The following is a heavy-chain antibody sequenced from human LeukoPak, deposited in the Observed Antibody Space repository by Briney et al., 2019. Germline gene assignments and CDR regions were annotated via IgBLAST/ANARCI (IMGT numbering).Heavy chain of an antibody. Sequence: GGSLRLSCAASGFTFSSYEMNWVRQAPGKGLEWVSYIDSSGSTIHYADSVKGRFTISRDNAKNSLYLQMNSLRAEDTALYYCAKDDRQYYYGSGSYYNFDYWGQGTLVTVSS. J-gene: IGHJ4*02. CDR1: GFTFSSYE. CDR3: AKDDRQYYYGSGSYYNFDY. CDR2: IDSSGSTI. D-gene: IGHD3-10*01. V-gene: IGHV3-48*03.